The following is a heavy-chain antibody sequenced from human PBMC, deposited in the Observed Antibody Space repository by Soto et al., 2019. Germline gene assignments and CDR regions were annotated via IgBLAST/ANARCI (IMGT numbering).Heavy chain of an antibody. V-gene: IGHV4-34*01. Sequence: SETLSLTCAVYGGSFSGYYWIWIRQPPGKGLEWIGEVNHRGRTNYNPSLKSRATISADTSKNQFSLKLNSVTAADTALYYCARHGDYVGVDYWGQGILVTVSS. CDR3: ARHGDYVGVDY. CDR2: VNHRGRT. J-gene: IGHJ4*02. D-gene: IGHD4-17*01. CDR1: GGSFSGYY.